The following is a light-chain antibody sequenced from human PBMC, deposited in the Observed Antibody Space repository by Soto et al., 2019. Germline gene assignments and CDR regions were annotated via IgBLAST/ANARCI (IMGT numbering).Light chain of an antibody. CDR1: QSVSTS. J-gene: IGKJ2*01. CDR2: KAS. V-gene: IGKV1-5*03. Sequence: DIQMTQSPSTLSASVGDRVTITCRVSQSVSTSLAWYQQKPGKAPKLLISKASSLESGVPPRFSGSGFGTEFTLTISSLQPDDSATYYCQQYNHYSSFGQGTKLELK. CDR3: QQYNHYSS.